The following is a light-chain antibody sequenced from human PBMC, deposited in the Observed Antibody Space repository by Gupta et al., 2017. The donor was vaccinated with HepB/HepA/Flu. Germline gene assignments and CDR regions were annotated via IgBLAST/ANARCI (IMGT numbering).Light chain of an antibody. J-gene: IGLJ2*01. Sequence: SYELTQPPSVSVSPGQTANITCSGDKLGDKYACWYQHTTGQSPVLVIYQDTKRPSGIPGLFSGFNSGTTSTLTISGTQAMDEADYYSQAWDSSSVVFGGGTKLTVL. CDR3: QAWDSSSVV. CDR1: KLGDKY. V-gene: IGLV3-1*01. CDR2: QDT.